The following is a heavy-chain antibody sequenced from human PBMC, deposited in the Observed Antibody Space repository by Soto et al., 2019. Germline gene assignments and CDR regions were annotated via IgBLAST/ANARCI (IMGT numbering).Heavy chain of an antibody. CDR2: INPMLGVA. CDR3: ARGPAQFDP. J-gene: IGHJ5*02. D-gene: IGHD2-2*01. CDR1: GGSFSSLV. Sequence: GASVNVSFKASGGSFSSLVIGWLRQAPGQGPEWMGGINPMLGVANFAQKFQDRVAITADESTTTAYMELSSLRSEDTAVYYCARGPAQFDPWGQGTLVTVSS. V-gene: IGHV1-69*10.